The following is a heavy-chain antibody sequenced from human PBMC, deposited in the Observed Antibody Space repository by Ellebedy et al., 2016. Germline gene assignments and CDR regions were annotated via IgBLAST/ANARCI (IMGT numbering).Heavy chain of an antibody. Sequence: SVKVSXXASGGTFSSYAISWVRQAPGQGLEWMGGIIPIFGIANYAQKFQGRVTITADESTSTAYMELSSLRSEDTAVYYCARGGDWGGRAYYFDYWGQGTLVTVSS. D-gene: IGHD2-21*01. V-gene: IGHV1-69*13. CDR2: IIPIFGIA. J-gene: IGHJ4*02. CDR1: GGTFSSYA. CDR3: ARGGDWGGRAYYFDY.